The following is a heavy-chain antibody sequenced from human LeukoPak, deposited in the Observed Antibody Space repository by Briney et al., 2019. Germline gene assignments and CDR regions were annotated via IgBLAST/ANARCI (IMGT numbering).Heavy chain of an antibody. CDR3: ATEQEGRRAAFDH. V-gene: IGHV3-30*04. Sequence: PGGSLRLSCAASGFTFSSYAMHWVRQAPGKGLDWVAFIWHDGNEKHYADSAKGRFTISRDNSQNTLYLHMSSLRAEDTAIYYCATEQEGRRAAFDHWGQGTLVTVSS. CDR1: GFTFSSYA. CDR2: IWHDGNEK. D-gene: IGHD1/OR15-1a*01. J-gene: IGHJ4*02.